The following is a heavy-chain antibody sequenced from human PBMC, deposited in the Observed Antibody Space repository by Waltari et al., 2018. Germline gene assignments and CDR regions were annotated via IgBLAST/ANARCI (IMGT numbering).Heavy chain of an antibody. CDR3: ITDPANAYVRWFDP. CDR2: IKRSADGGAA. Sequence: EVQLVESGGGWVKPGGSLSISCEASGFSFFYTWMTWVRQAPGKGLEWVGRIKRSADGGAAEYAPPVNGRFIISRDDSTSTLYLQMNSLKSEDTAVYYCITDPANAYVRWFDPWGQGTLVTVSS. CDR1: GFSFFYTW. D-gene: IGHD2-2*01. V-gene: IGHV3-15*01. J-gene: IGHJ5*02.